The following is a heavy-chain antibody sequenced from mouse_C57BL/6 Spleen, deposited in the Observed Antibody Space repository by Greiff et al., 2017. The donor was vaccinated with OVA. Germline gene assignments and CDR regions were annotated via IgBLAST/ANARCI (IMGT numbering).Heavy chain of an antibody. CDR2: IYPGNSDT. V-gene: IGHV1-5*01. Sequence: EVQLVESGTVLARPGASVKMSCKTSGYTFTSYWMHWVKQRPGQGLEWIGAIYPGNSDTSYNQKFKGKAKLTAVTSASTAYMELSSLTNEDSAVYYCTSYSKGEYYFDYWGQGTTLTVSS. D-gene: IGHD2-5*01. CDR1: GYTFTSYW. J-gene: IGHJ2*01. CDR3: TSYSKGEYYFDY.